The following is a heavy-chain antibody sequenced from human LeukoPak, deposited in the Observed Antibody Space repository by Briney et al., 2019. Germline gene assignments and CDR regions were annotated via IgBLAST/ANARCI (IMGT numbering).Heavy chain of an antibody. Sequence: GGSLRLSCAASGFTFSSYAMTWVRQAPGKGLEWVSAISNSGGGTYYADSVKGRFTISRDNSKNTLYLQMNSLRAEDTAVYYCAKGTFMTDFWGQGTLVTVSS. CDR1: GFTFSSYA. D-gene: IGHD3-16*01. V-gene: IGHV3-23*01. J-gene: IGHJ4*02. CDR2: ISNSGGGT. CDR3: AKGTFMTDF.